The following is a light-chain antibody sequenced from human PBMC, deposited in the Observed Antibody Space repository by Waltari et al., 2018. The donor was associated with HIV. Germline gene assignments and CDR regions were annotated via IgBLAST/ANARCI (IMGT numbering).Light chain of an antibody. V-gene: IGKV3-15*01. CDR3: QQYQTWPLT. J-gene: IGKJ3*01. CDR1: QSVGTN. CDR2: GAS. Sequence: ETVMTQSPVTLSVSPGERATLSCRASQSVGTNVTWYQRKSGQAPRLLIYGASTTTTASPARFSGSGSGTEFTLTITSLQSGDYATYDGQQYQTWPLTFGPGTTVDS.